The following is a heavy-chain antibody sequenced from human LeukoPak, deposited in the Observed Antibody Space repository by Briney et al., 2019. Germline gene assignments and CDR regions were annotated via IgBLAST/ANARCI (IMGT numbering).Heavy chain of an antibody. CDR2: IYSGGST. CDR3: ARIRGSGSYYGRFDY. D-gene: IGHD1-26*01. Sequence: GALRLSCAASGFTVSSNYMSWVRQAPGKGLEWVSVIYSGGSTYYADSVKGRFTISRDNSKNTLYLQMNSLRGEDTAVYYCARIRGSGSYYGRFDYWGQGTLVTVSS. V-gene: IGHV3-53*01. J-gene: IGHJ4*02. CDR1: GFTVSSNY.